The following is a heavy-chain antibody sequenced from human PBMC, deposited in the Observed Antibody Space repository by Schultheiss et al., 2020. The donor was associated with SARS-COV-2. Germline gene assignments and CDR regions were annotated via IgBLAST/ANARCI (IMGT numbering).Heavy chain of an antibody. V-gene: IGHV3-21*01. Sequence: GGSLRLSCAASGFTFSSYSMNWVRQAPGKGLEWVSSISSSSSYIYYADSVKGRFTISRDNAKNSLYLQMNSLRAEDTAVYYCARLTPPPDSSGYYDAFDIWGQGTMVTVSS. CDR1: GFTFSSYS. D-gene: IGHD3-22*01. CDR3: ARLTPPPDSSGYYDAFDI. J-gene: IGHJ3*02. CDR2: ISSSSSYI.